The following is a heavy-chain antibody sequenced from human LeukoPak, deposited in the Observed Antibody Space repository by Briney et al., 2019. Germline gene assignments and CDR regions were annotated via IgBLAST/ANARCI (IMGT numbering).Heavy chain of an antibody. V-gene: IGHV1-69*01. Sequence: SVTVSCTASGGTFSSYAISWVRQAPGQGLEWMGGIIPIFGTANYAQKFQGRVTITADESTSTAYMELSSLRSEDTAVYYCARDSPGTYSFDSWGQGTLVTVSS. D-gene: IGHD1-14*01. CDR2: IIPIFGTA. CDR1: GGTFSSYA. CDR3: ARDSPGTYSFDS. J-gene: IGHJ4*02.